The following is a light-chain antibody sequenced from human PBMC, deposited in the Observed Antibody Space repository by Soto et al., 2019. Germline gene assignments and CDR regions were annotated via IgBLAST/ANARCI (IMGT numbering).Light chain of an antibody. CDR2: KAS. J-gene: IGKJ5*01. V-gene: IGKV1-5*03. CDR3: QQYDNLPIT. CDR1: ESINTR. Sequence: IQMTQSPSTLSASVGDRVTITCRASESINTRLAWYQQKPGKAPKLLIYKASTLQGGVPSRFSGSGSGTDFTFTISSLQPEDIATYYCQQYDNLPITFGQGTRLE.